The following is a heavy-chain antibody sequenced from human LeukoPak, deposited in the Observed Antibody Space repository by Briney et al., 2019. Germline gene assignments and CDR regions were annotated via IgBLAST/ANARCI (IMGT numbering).Heavy chain of an antibody. J-gene: IGHJ4*02. Sequence: PSETLSLTCAVYGWSFSGYYWNWIRQPPGKGLEWIGEINHSGSTNYNPSLKSRVTITVDTSKNQFSLKLSSVTAADTAVYYCARDSPSYDSSGYRFDYWGQGTLVTVSS. CDR2: INHSGST. D-gene: IGHD3-22*01. CDR3: ARDSPSYDSSGYRFDY. CDR1: GWSFSGYY. V-gene: IGHV4-34*01.